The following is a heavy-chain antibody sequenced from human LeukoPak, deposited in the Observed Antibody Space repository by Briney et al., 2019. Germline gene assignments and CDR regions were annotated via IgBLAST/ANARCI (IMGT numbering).Heavy chain of an antibody. D-gene: IGHD6-13*01. CDR3: AKVPLGRAAGYDY. CDR2: ISSSSSYI. CDR1: GFTFSSYS. V-gene: IGHV3-21*04. J-gene: IGHJ4*02. Sequence: PGGSLRLSCAASGFTFSSYSMNWVRQAPGKGLEWVSSISSSSSYIYYADSVKGRFTISRDNAKNSLYLQMNSLRVEDTAVYYCAKVPLGRAAGYDYWGQGTLVTVSS.